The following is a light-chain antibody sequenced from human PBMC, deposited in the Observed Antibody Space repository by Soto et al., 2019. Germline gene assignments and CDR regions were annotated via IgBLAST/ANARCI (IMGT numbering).Light chain of an antibody. CDR2: GAS. J-gene: IGKJ3*01. CDR1: QSVSSSY. Sequence: EIVLTQSPGTLSLSPGERATLSCRASQSVSSSYLAWYQQKPGQAPRPLIYGASSRATGIPDRFSGSGSGTDFTLPISRLEPEDFAVYYCQQYGSSPGAFGHGTKVDIK. CDR3: QQYGSSPGA. V-gene: IGKV3-20*01.